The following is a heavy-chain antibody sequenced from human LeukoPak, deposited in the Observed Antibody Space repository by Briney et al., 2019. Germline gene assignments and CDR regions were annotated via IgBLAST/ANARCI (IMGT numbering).Heavy chain of an antibody. CDR3: ARHYYDSSGYYFNYMDV. J-gene: IGHJ6*03. CDR2: ISSSSSYI. CDR1: GFTFSSYS. D-gene: IGHD3-22*01. V-gene: IGHV3-21*01. Sequence: PGGSLSLSCAASGFTFSSYSMNWVRQAPGKGLEWVSSISSSSSYIYYADSVKGRFTISRDNAKNSLYLQMNSLRAEDTAVYYCARHYYDSSGYYFNYMDVWGKGTTVTISS.